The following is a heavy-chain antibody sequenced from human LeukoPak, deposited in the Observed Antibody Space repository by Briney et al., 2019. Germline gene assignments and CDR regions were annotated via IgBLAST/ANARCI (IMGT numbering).Heavy chain of an antibody. Sequence: GGSLRLSCAASGFTFDSYAMSWVGQTPGKGLEWVSTISGSGGGTYYADSVRGRFTISRDNSKDTLYLQMNNLGADDTAVYHCAKGPCSHSGRFCYYFDYWGQGILVTVSS. D-gene: IGHD1-26*01. V-gene: IGHV3-23*01. CDR3: AKGPCSHSGRFCYYFDY. CDR1: GFTFDSYA. J-gene: IGHJ4*02. CDR2: ISGSGGGT.